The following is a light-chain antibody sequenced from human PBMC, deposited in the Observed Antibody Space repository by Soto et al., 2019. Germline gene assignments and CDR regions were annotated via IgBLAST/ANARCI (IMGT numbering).Light chain of an antibody. CDR3: QQTLSVPRT. V-gene: IGKV3-15*01. J-gene: IGKJ1*01. CDR1: QSVSSN. Sequence: EIVMTQSPATLSVSPGERATLSCRASQSVSSNLAWYQQKPGQAPRLLIYGASTRATGIPARFSGSGSGTEFTLTISSLQSEDFAVYYCQQTLSVPRTFGLGTKVEIK. CDR2: GAS.